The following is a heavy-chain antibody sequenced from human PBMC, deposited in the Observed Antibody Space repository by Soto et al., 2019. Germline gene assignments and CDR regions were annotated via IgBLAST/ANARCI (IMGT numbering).Heavy chain of an antibody. CDR2: INPSGGST. CDR3: VRNSPLGLSAYYFDY. D-gene: IGHD5-18*01. J-gene: IGHJ4*02. Sequence: ASVKVSCKASGYTFTSYYMHWVRQAPGQGLEWMGIINPSGGSTSYAQKFQGRVTMTRDTSTSTVYMELSSLRSEDTAVYYCVRNSPLGLSAYYFDYWGQGTLVTVSS. V-gene: IGHV1-46*01. CDR1: GYTFTSYY.